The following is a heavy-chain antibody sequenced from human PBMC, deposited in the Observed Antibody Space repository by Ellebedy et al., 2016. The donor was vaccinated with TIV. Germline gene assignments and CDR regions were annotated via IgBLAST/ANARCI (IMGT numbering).Heavy chain of an antibody. CDR2: IDYSGNT. CDR3: ARKRNGYNWRGFFDL. Sequence: MPSETLSLTCTVSGGSISSYDWSWIRQPPGQRLEWIGYIDYSGNTRTSPSLRSRVTISIDTSINQFSLKLSSVTAADTAAYYCARKRNGYNWRGFFDLWGQGTLVTVSS. V-gene: IGHV4-59*01. D-gene: IGHD5-24*01. CDR1: GGSISSYD. J-gene: IGHJ5*02.